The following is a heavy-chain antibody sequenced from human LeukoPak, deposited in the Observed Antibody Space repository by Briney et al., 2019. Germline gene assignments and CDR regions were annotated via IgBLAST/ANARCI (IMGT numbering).Heavy chain of an antibody. D-gene: IGHD1-14*01. CDR1: GYTFTSYY. CDR2: INPNSGDT. CDR3: ARDCGNHFDH. V-gene: IGHV1-2*02. Sequence: ASVKVSCKASGYTFTSYYIHWVRQAPGQGLEWMGWINPNSGDTNYAQKFQDRVTMTTDTSISTAYMELSRLRSDDTAVYFCARDCGNHFDHWGQGTPVTVSS. J-gene: IGHJ4*02.